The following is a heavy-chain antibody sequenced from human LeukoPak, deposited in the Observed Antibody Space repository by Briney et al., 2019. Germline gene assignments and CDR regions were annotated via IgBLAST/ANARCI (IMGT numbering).Heavy chain of an antibody. V-gene: IGHV3-30-3*01. Sequence: GGSLRLSCAASGFTFSSYAMHWVRQAPGKGLEWVAVISYDGSNKYYADSVKGRFTISRDNSKNTLYLQMNSLRAEDTAVYYCARSPRGYSYGYDYYYGMDVWGQGTTVTVSS. CDR3: ARSPRGYSYGYDYYYGMDV. CDR1: GFTFSSYA. CDR2: ISYDGSNK. D-gene: IGHD5-18*01. J-gene: IGHJ6*02.